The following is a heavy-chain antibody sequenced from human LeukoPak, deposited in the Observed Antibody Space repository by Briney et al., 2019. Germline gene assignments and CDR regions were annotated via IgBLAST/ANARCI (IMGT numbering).Heavy chain of an antibody. J-gene: IGHJ1*01. CDR2: IYYRAGT. CDR3: ARGGWLAPIDH. Sequence: PSETLSLTCTDSGGFMSSYYWSWIRQAPGKGMEWIGYIYYRAGTSYNPSLKSRVTISEDTSKNQVSLRLNSVTAADTAVYYCARGGWLAPIDHWGQGTLVTVSS. D-gene: IGHD6-19*01. V-gene: IGHV4-59*01. CDR1: GGFMSSYY.